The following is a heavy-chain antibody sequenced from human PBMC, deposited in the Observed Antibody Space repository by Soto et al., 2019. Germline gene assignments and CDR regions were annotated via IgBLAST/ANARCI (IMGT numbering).Heavy chain of an antibody. CDR1: GFTFSSYW. CDR3: ARRGYLSRVNRRCFDS. Sequence: GGSLRLSCAASGFTFSSYWMHWVRQAPGKGLVWVSRINSDGSSTSYADSVKGRFTISRDNAKNTLYLQMNSLRAEDTAVYYCARRGYLSRVNRRCFDSWCQGILGSGS. J-gene: IGHJ5*01. D-gene: IGHD2-2*01. V-gene: IGHV3-74*01. CDR2: INSDGSST.